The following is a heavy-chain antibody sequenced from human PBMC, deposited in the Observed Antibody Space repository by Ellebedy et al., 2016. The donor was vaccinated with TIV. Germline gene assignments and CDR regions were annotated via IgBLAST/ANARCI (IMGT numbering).Heavy chain of an antibody. J-gene: IGHJ4*02. CDR3: SRDSFRNNSWFYFDF. CDR1: GDSIGSYW. CDR2: IYRSGST. Sequence: MPSETLSLTCTIPGDSIGSYWWSWIRQPPGKGLEWIGYIYRSGSTNYNPSLKSRVTISVDTSKNQLSLNLRSVTAADTAVYYCSRDSFRNNSWFYFDFWGQGALVTVSS. D-gene: IGHD1/OR15-1a*01. V-gene: IGHV4-59*01.